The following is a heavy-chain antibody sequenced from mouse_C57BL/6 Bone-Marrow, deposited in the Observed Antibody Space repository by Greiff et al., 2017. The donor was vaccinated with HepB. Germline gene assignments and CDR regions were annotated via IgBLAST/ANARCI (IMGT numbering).Heavy chain of an antibody. CDR1: GYTFTSYW. D-gene: IGHD2-4*01. V-gene: IGHV1-55*01. Sequence: QVQLQQPGAELVKPGASVMMSCKASGYTFTSYWITWVKQRPGQGLEWIGDIYPGSGSTNYNEKFKSKATLTVDTSSSTAYMQLSSLTSEDSAVYYCARGWDDYDYFDYWGQGTTLTVSS. J-gene: IGHJ2*01. CDR3: ARGWDDYDYFDY. CDR2: IYPGSGST.